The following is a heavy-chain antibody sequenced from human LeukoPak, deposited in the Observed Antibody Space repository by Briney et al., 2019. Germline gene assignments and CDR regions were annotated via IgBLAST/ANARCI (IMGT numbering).Heavy chain of an antibody. CDR2: MNPNSGNT. J-gene: IGHJ6*02. V-gene: IGHV1-8*01. CDR1: GYTFTSYD. Sequence: ASVKVSCKASGYTFTSYDINWVRRATGQGLEWMGWMNPNSGNTGYAQRFQGRVTMTRNTSISTAYMELSSLRSEDTAVYYCARGRTGDRYYYYGMDVWGQGTTVTVSS. CDR3: ARGRTGDRYYYYGMDV. D-gene: IGHD7-27*01.